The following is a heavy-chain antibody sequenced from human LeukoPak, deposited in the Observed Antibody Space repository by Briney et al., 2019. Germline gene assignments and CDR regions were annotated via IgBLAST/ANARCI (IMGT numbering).Heavy chain of an antibody. Sequence: ASVKVSCKASGYTFTSYDINWVRQATGQGLEWMGWMNPNSGNTGYAQEFQGRVTMTRNTSISTAYMELSSLRSEDTAVYYCASTGTYDYGDYGYHYYGMDVWGQGTTVTVSS. J-gene: IGHJ6*02. CDR1: GYTFTSYD. CDR3: ASTGTYDYGDYGYHYYGMDV. V-gene: IGHV1-8*01. CDR2: MNPNSGNT. D-gene: IGHD4-17*01.